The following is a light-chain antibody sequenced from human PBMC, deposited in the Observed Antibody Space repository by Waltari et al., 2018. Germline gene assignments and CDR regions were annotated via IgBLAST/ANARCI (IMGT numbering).Light chain of an antibody. Sequence: EIVMTQSPDTLSVSPGERATLSCRARQSVGNNLAWYQQKPGQAPRLLIYGASTRATDIPARFSGSGSGTEFTLTIASMQSEDFAVYYCQQYNNWPPSWTFGPGTKVEIK. CDR2: GAS. CDR1: QSVGNN. CDR3: QQYNNWPPSWT. V-gene: IGKV3-15*01. J-gene: IGKJ1*01.